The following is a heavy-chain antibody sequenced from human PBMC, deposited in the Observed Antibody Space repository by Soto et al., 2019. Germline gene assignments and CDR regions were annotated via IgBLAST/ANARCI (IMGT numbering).Heavy chain of an antibody. CDR2: INHSGST. J-gene: IGHJ4*02. D-gene: IGHD3-9*01. CDR3: TSSLDDILTGYYD. CDR1: GGSFSGYY. Sequence: SETLSLTCAVYGGSFSGYYWSWIRQPPGKGLEWIGEINHSGSTNYNPSLKSRVTISVDTSKNQFSLKLSSVTAADTAVYYCTSSLDDILTGYYDWSQGTXVTVSS. V-gene: IGHV4-34*01.